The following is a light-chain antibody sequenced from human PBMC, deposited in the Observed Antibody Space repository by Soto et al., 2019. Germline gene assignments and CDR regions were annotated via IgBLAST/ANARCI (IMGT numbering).Light chain of an antibody. CDR1: QNVATY. J-gene: IGKJ4*01. CDR2: ASS. Sequence: VMTQSPANMSVAPGERVTLSCMASQNVATYVAWYQQKRGHAPRLLIDASSTRATDIPATFSGSGSGTQFSLTISSLQSEDSAVYYCQQYYRWGLSFGGGTKVEI. CDR3: QQYYRWGLS. V-gene: IGKV3D-15*01.